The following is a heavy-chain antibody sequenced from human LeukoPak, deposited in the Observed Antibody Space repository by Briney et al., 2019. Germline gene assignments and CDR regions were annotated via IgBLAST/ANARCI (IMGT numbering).Heavy chain of an antibody. J-gene: IGHJ4*02. D-gene: IGHD4-23*01. Sequence: PSETLSLTCAVYGGSFSGYYWSWIRQPPGKGLEWIGEINHSGSTNYNPSPKSRVTMSVDTSKNQFSLKLSSVTAADTAVYYCARAKRGGNLPLGYWGQGTLVTVSS. CDR3: ARAKRGGNLPLGY. V-gene: IGHV4-34*01. CDR2: INHSGST. CDR1: GGSFSGYY.